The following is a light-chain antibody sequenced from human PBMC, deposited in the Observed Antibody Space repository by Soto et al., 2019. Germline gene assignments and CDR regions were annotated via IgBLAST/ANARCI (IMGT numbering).Light chain of an antibody. CDR3: QQRSNWPLIT. CDR1: QSVSSY. Sequence: EIVLTQSPATLSLSPGERATLSCRASQSVSSYLAWYQQKPGQAPRLLIYGASNRATGIPARFSGSGPGTDFTLTISSLEPEDFAVYYCQQRSNWPLITFGQGTRLEIK. V-gene: IGKV3-11*01. J-gene: IGKJ5*01. CDR2: GAS.